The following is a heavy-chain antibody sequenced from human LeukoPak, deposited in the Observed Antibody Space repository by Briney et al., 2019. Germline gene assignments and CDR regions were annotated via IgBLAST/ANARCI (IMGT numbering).Heavy chain of an antibody. J-gene: IGHJ4*02. D-gene: IGHD1-26*01. CDR3: ARGISGSYYVRTTLIDY. V-gene: IGHV3-7*04. CDR2: IKEDGSVK. Sequence: HPGGSLRLSCVASGFTFSTSWMNWVRQAPGKGLEWVANIKEDGSVKNYVDSVKGRFTISRDNAKNSLYLQMNSPRAEDTAVYYCARGISGSYYVRTTLIDYWGQGTLVTVSS. CDR1: GFTFSTSW.